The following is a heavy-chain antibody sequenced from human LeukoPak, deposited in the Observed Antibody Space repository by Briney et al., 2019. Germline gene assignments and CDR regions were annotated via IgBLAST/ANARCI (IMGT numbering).Heavy chain of an antibody. CDR3: ARDYSISDGMDV. J-gene: IGHJ6*02. V-gene: IGHV1-2*04. CDR2: INPNSGGT. D-gene: IGHD2-21*01. CDR1: GYTFTSYY. Sequence: ASVKVSCKASGYTFTSYYMHWVRQAPGQGLEWMGWINPNSGGTNYAQKFQGWVTMTRDTSISTAYMELSRLRSDDTAVYYCARDYSISDGMDVWGQGTTVTVSS.